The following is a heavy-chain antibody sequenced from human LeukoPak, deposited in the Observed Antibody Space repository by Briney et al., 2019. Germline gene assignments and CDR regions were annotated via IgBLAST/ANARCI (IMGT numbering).Heavy chain of an antibody. V-gene: IGHV3-15*01. CDR3: MDGDLNASWDY. Sequence: PGGSLRLSCAASGFTFSIYAMSWVRQAPGKGLEWVGRIKSKTDGGTTDYAAPVKGRFTISRDDSKNTVFLQMSSLKTEDTAVYYCMDGDLNASWDYWGQGTLVTVSS. CDR1: GFTFSIYA. CDR2: IKSKTDGGTT. J-gene: IGHJ4*02. D-gene: IGHD7-27*01.